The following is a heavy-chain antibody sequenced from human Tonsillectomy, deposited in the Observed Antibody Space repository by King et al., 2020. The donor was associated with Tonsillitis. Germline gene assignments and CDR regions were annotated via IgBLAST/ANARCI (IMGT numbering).Heavy chain of an antibody. V-gene: IGHV4-30-4*01. D-gene: IGHD3-3*01. CDR3: ARGGVTIFGVATDFDY. CDR2: IYYSGST. CDR1: NGSISSGDYY. J-gene: IGHJ4*02. Sequence: QLQESGPGLVKPSQTLSLTCTVSNGSISSGDYYWSWIRQPPGKGLEWIGYIYYSGSTYYNPSLKSRVTISVDTSTNQFSLKLSSVTAADTAVYYCARGGVTIFGVATDFDYWGQGTLVTVSS.